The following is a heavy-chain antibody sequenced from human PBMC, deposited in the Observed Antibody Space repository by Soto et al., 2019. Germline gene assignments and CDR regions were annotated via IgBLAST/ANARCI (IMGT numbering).Heavy chain of an antibody. J-gene: IGHJ3*02. CDR3: AKKYGPTFFLCGAFDI. CDR2: ITWNGGSS. CDR1: GFTFDDYA. Sequence: EVELVESGGGLVQPGRSLRLSCAASGFTFDDYAMHWVRQAPGKGLEWVSGITWNGGSSGYAASVKGRFTISRDNAKNSMYVQMNSLRPEDTALYYYAKKYGPTFFLCGAFDIWGQGTMVTVSS. D-gene: IGHD3-3*01. V-gene: IGHV3-9*01.